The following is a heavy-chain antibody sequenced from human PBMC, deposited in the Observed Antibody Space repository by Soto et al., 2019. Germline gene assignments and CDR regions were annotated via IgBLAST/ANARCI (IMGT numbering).Heavy chain of an antibody. CDR3: ARDEAASPILGAFDI. CDR2: IYYSGST. J-gene: IGHJ3*02. V-gene: IGHV4-31*03. D-gene: IGHD6-13*01. Sequence: QVQLQESDPGLVKPSQTLSLTCTVSGGSISSGGYYWSWIRQHPGKGLEWIGYIYYSGSTYYNPSLKSRVTISVDTSKNQFSLKLSSVTAADTAVYYCARDEAASPILGAFDIWGQGTMVTVSS. CDR1: GGSISSGGYY.